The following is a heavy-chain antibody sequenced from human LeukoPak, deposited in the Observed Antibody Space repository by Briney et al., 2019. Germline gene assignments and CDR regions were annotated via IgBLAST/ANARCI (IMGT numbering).Heavy chain of an antibody. CDR2: ISSNGGST. V-gene: IGHV3-64D*09. CDR1: GFTFSSHA. Sequence: GGSLRLSCSASGFTFSSHAMHWVRQAPGKGLEYVSAISSNGGSTYYADSVKGRFTISRDNSKNTLYLQMSSLRAEDTAVYYCVAGYSSSWSYFDHWGQGTLVTVSS. J-gene: IGHJ4*02. CDR3: VAGYSSSWSYFDH. D-gene: IGHD6-13*01.